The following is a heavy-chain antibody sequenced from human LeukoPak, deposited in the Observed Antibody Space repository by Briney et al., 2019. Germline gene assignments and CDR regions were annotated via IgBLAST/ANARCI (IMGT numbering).Heavy chain of an antibody. J-gene: IGHJ4*02. V-gene: IGHV4-30-4*01. CDR1: GGSISSGDYY. CDR3: ARAPRLAWLRSNFDY. Sequence: PSETLSLTCTVSGGSISSGDYYWSWIRQPPGKGLEWIGYIYYSGSTYYNPSLKSRVTISVDTSKNQFSLKLSSVTAADTAVYYCARAPRLAWLRSNFDYWGQGTLVTVSS. CDR2: IYYSGST. D-gene: IGHD5-12*01.